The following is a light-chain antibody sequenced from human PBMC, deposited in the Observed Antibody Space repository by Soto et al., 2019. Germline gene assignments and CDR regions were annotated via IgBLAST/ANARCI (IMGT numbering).Light chain of an antibody. J-gene: IGKJ2*01. V-gene: IGKV1-5*01. Sequence: DIQMTQSPSTLSASVGDRVTITCRASQSISSWLAWYQQKPGKAPKLLIYDDSSLESGVPSRFSGSGSGTEFTLTISSLQPDDFATYYCQQYNSYSHYAFGKGTKLEIK. CDR3: QQYNSYSHYA. CDR1: QSISSW. CDR2: DDS.